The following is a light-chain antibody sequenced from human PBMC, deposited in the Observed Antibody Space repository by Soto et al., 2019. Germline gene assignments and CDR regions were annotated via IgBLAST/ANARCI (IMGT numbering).Light chain of an antibody. J-gene: IGKJ2*01. Sequence: EIVMTQSPVTLSVSPGERATLSCRASRSVSSNLAWFQQKPGQAPRLLIYGASTRATGIPVRFSGSGSGTEFTLTISSLQSEDFAVYYCQQYYNWPPYTFGQGTKLEI. V-gene: IGKV3-15*01. CDR1: RSVSSN. CDR3: QQYYNWPPYT. CDR2: GAS.